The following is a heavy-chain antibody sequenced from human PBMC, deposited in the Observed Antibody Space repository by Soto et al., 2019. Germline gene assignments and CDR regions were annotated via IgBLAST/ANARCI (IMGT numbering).Heavy chain of an antibody. Sequence: GESLKISCKGSGYTFTSYWITWVRQMPGKGLEWMGRIDPSDSYTNYSPSFQGHVTISADKSISTAYLQWSSLKASDTAMYYCARRHSSSSAFDPWGQGTLVTVSS. J-gene: IGHJ5*02. CDR1: GYTFTSYW. D-gene: IGHD6-13*01. CDR3: ARRHSSSSAFDP. V-gene: IGHV5-10-1*01. CDR2: IDPSDSYT.